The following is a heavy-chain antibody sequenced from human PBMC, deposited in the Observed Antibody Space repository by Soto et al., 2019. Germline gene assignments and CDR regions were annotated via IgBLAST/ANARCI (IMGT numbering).Heavy chain of an antibody. J-gene: IGHJ4*01. D-gene: IGHD2-21*02. Sequence: GGSRRRSCATSACSLTAYVLTWVRQNTGTGLACVYCISHSADTTYYAPSVKGRFTTSRNHTMHVLYFQMTSLTAADPAVYYCAFQGTANPFYWGQGTLVTVSS. V-gene: IGHV3-23*01. CDR1: ACSLTAYV. CDR3: AFQGTANPFY. CDR2: ISHSADTT.